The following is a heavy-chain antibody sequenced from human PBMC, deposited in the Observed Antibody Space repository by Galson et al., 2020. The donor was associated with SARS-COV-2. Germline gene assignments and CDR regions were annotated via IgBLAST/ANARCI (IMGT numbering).Heavy chain of an antibody. D-gene: IGHD4-17*01. CDR2: ISHSGGT. J-gene: IGHJ3*02. CDR3: ARLHYGEYAPEAFDI. V-gene: IGHV4-30-2*01. CDR1: GVSISSGSYY. Sequence: SETLSLTCTVSGVSISSGSYYWSWIRQPAGKGLEWIGYISHSGGTYYNPSLKSRVTISGDRSKNQFSLRLISVTAADTAVYYCARLHYGEYAPEAFDIWGPGTRVTVAS.